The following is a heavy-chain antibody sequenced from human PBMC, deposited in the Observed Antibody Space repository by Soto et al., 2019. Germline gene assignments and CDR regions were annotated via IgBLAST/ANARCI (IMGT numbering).Heavy chain of an antibody. Sequence: GESLKISCKGSGYSFTSYWIGWVRQMPGKGLEWMGIIYPGDSDTRYSPSFQGQVTISADKSISTAYLQWSSLEASDTAMYYCARQRYIYSGYDGGFDYWGQGTLVTVSS. V-gene: IGHV5-51*01. CDR1: GYSFTSYW. J-gene: IGHJ4*02. D-gene: IGHD5-12*01. CDR2: IYPGDSDT. CDR3: ARQRYIYSGYDGGFDY.